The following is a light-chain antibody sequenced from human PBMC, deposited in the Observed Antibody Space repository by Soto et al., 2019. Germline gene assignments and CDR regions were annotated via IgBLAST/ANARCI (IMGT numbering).Light chain of an antibody. CDR3: QHANSFPRT. CDR1: QGISSW. V-gene: IGKV1-12*01. CDR2: AAS. Sequence: DIQMTQSPSSVSASAGDRVTITCRASQGISSWLAWYQQKQGKAPKLLIYAASSLQSGVPSRLRGSGSGKDLTLTISSLQPEDFETYHWQHANSFPRTVGHGTQVDIK. J-gene: IGKJ1*01.